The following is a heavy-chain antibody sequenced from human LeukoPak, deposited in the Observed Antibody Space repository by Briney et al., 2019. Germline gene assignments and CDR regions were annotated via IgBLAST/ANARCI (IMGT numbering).Heavy chain of an antibody. Sequence: SVKVSCKAFGGSFSSEAISWVRQAPGQGLEWMGGIIPIFGTTNYAQKFQGRVTITTDESTSTAYMEVSSLRSEDTAVYYCARVDDFWSGYPIDYWGQGTLVTVSS. J-gene: IGHJ4*02. CDR2: IIPIFGTT. CDR1: GGSFSSEA. D-gene: IGHD3-3*01. CDR3: ARVDDFWSGYPIDY. V-gene: IGHV1-69*05.